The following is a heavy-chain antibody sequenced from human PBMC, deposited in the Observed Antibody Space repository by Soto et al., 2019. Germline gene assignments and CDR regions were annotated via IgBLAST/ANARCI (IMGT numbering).Heavy chain of an antibody. CDR2: INSATGDT. D-gene: IGHD3-16*02. CDR1: GYTFTNYA. Sequence: ASVKVSCKASGYTFTNYAIHWVRQAPGQRLEWMGWINSATGDTKSSEKFQGRVTITRDTSVTTAYVDLSSLRTEDTAVYYCARLYGLDAFDIWGQGTMVTVSS. V-gene: IGHV1-3*01. J-gene: IGHJ3*02. CDR3: ARLYGLDAFDI.